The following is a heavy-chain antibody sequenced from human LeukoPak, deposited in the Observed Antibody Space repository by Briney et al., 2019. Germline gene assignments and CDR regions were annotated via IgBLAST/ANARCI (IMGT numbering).Heavy chain of an antibody. D-gene: IGHD2-15*01. Sequence: PGGSLRLSCAASGFTVSSNYMSWVRQAPGKGLEWISVIYSGGGTFYADSVKGRFTISRDNSKNTLSLQLNSLRAEDTAVYYCAKGTSSSCYSAPNYWGQGTLVTVSS. J-gene: IGHJ4*02. CDR2: IYSGGGT. CDR3: AKGTSSSCYSAPNY. CDR1: GFTVSSNY. V-gene: IGHV3-53*01.